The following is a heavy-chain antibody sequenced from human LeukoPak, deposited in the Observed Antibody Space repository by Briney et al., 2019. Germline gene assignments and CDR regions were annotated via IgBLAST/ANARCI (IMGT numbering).Heavy chain of an antibody. J-gene: IGHJ4*02. CDR2: ISSSSSYI. D-gene: IGHD1-7*01. V-gene: IGHV3-21*01. CDR3: ASGNYRGAFDF. Sequence: SGGSLRLSCAASGFTFSSYSMNWVRQAPGKGLEWVSSISSSSSYIYYADSVKGRFTISRDNAKNSLSLQMNSLRAEDTAVYYCASGNYRGAFDFWGQGTLVTVSS. CDR1: GFTFSSYS.